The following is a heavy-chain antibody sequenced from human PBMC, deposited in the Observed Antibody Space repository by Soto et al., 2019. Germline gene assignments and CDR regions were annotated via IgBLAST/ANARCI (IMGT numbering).Heavy chain of an antibody. J-gene: IGHJ6*03. V-gene: IGHV1-18*01. CDR1: GYTFTSYG. CDR3: AWGYCSSTSCSRSPYYYYMDV. CDR2: ISAYNGNT. Sequence: QVPLVQSGAEVKKPGASVKVSCKASGYTFTSYGISWVRQAPGQGLEWMGWISAYNGNTNYAQKLQGRVTMTTDTATSTAYMELRSLRSDDTAVYYCAWGYCSSTSCSRSPYYYYMDVWGKGTTVTVSS. D-gene: IGHD2-2*01.